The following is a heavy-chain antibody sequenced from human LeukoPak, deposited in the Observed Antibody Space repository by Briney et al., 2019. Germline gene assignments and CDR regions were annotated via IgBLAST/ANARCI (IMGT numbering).Heavy chain of an antibody. V-gene: IGHV4-34*01. CDR1: GGSSSGYY. J-gene: IGHJ5*02. CDR2: INHSRST. D-gene: IGHD3-10*01. Sequence: SETLSLTCVLYGGSSSGYYWSWIRQPPGKGLEWIGEINHSRSTNYNPSLKSRVTISVDTSKNQFSLRLSSVTAADTAVYYCARRGPPRTMLRGVKSGWFDPWGQGTLVTVSS. CDR3: ARRGPPRTMLRGVKSGWFDP.